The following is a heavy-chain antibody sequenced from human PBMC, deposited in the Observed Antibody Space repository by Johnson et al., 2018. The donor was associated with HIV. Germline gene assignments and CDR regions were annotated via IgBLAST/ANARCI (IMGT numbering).Heavy chain of an antibody. CDR3: AKDRGYSRRYFDAFDI. D-gene: IGHD1-26*01. Sequence: MLLVESGGGVVRPGGSLRLSCAASGFTFDDYGMSWVRQGQGKGLAWVSGINWNGGSTGYADSVKGRCTISIDNTKHSLYLQMNSLRAEDTALSYCAKDRGYSRRYFDAFDIWGLGTMVTVSS. J-gene: IGHJ3*02. CDR1: GFTFDDYG. V-gene: IGHV3-20*04. CDR2: INWNGGST.